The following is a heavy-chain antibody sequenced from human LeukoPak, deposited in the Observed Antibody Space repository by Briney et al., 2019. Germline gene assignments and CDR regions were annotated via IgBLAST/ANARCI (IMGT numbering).Heavy chain of an antibody. CDR2: IYESGST. V-gene: IGHV4-39*01. J-gene: IGHJ4*02. D-gene: IGHD3-22*01. CDR3: ARDRVVPMYYYDSSGYFDY. Sequence: PSETLSLTCTVSGGSISSSSYYWGWIRQPPGKGLEWIGNIYESGSTYSNPSLKSRVTISVDTSKNQFSLKLSSVTAADTAVYYCARDRVVPMYYYDSSGYFDYWGQGTLVSVSS. CDR1: GGSISSSSYY.